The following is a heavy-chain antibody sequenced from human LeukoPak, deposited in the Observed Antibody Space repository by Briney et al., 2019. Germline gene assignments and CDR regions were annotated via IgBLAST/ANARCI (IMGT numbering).Heavy chain of an antibody. D-gene: IGHD2-2*01. CDR1: GFAFSSYS. CDR3: ARVEGYCSSTSCYYYGMDV. CDR2: ISSSSSYI. J-gene: IGHJ6*02. Sequence: GGSLRLSCAASGFAFSSYSVNWVRQAPGKGLEWVSSISSSSSYIYYADSVKGRFTISRDNAKNSLYLQMNSLRAEDTAVYYCARVEGYCSSTSCYYYGMDVWGQGTTVTVSS. V-gene: IGHV3-21*01.